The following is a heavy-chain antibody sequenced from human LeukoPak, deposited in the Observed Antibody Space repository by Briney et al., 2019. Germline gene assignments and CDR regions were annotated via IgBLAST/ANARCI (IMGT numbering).Heavy chain of an antibody. CDR3: ATGIYFDF. Sequence: PGGSLRLSCAGSGFTFSNAWMSWVRQGPGKGLEWVARVKSKPNGGTIDYGAPVKGRFTISRDDSQNTVCLQMNSLETEDTAVYYCATGIYFDFWGRGTLVTVSS. CDR1: GFTFSNAW. J-gene: IGHJ4*02. V-gene: IGHV3-15*01. CDR2: VKSKPNGGTI.